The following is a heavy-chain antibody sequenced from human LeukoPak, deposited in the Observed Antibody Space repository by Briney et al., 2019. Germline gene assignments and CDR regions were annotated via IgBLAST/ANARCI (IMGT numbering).Heavy chain of an antibody. V-gene: IGHV3-7*01. D-gene: IGHD6-19*01. CDR2: IKQDGSDK. CDR1: GFTFSSYW. Sequence: GGSLRLSCAASGFTFSSYWVSWVRQAPGKGLEWVANIKQDGSDKYYVDSVKGRFTISRDNAKNSLYLQMNSLRAEDTAVYYCARPPYSSGWYLMYWGQGTLVTVSS. CDR3: ARPPYSSGWYLMY. J-gene: IGHJ4*02.